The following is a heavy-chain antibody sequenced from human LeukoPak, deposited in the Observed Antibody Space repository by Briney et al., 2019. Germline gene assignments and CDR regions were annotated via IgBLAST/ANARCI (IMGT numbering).Heavy chain of an antibody. CDR3: ARDRIAAAGSWFDP. J-gene: IGHJ5*02. CDR2: IYYSGST. D-gene: IGHD6-13*01. V-gene: IGHV4-59*01. CDR1: GGSISSYY. Sequence: KSSETLSLTCTVSGGSISSYYWSWIRQPPGKGLEWIGYIYYSGSTNYNPSLKSRVTISVDTSKNQFSLKLSSVTAADTAVYYCARDRIAAAGSWFDPWGQGTLVTVSS.